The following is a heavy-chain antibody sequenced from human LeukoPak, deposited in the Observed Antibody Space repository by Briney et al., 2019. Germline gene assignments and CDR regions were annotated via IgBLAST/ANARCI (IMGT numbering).Heavy chain of an antibody. Sequence: PSETLSLTCAVYGGSFSGYYWSWIRQPPGKGLEWIGKINHSGSTNYNPSLKSRVTISVDTSKNQFSLKLSSVTAADTAVYYCARVGDGYNYDHYFDYWGQGTLVTVSS. J-gene: IGHJ4*02. D-gene: IGHD5-24*01. V-gene: IGHV4-34*01. CDR3: ARVGDGYNYDHYFDY. CDR2: INHSGST. CDR1: GGSFSGYY.